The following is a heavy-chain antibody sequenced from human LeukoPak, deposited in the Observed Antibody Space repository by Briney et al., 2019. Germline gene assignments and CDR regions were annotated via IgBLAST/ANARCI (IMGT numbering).Heavy chain of an antibody. CDR2: IYSGGST. CDR3: ARGGWNKFDY. CDR1: EFSVGSNY. Sequence: GGSLRLSCAASEFSVGSNYMSWVRQAPGKGLEWVSLIYSGGSTNYADSVKGRFTISRDSSKNTLYLQMNSLRAEDTAVYYCARGGWNKFDYWGQGTLVTVSS. V-gene: IGHV3-66*01. D-gene: IGHD3-22*01. J-gene: IGHJ4*02.